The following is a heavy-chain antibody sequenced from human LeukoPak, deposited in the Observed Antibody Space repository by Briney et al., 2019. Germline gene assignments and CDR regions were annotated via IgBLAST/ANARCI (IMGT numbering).Heavy chain of an antibody. V-gene: IGHV4-31*03. J-gene: IGHJ3*02. CDR1: GGSISSGGYY. Sequence: SETLSLTCTVSGGSISSGGYYWSWIRHHPGKGLEWIGYIYYSGSTYYSPSLKSRVTISVDTSKNQFSLKLSSVTAADTAVYYCARDGAMVAFDIWGQGTMVTVSS. CDR3: ARDGAMVAFDI. CDR2: IYYSGST. D-gene: IGHD5-18*01.